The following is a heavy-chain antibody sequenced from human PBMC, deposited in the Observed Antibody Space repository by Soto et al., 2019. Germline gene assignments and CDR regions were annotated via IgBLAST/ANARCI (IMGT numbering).Heavy chain of an antibody. J-gene: IGHJ3*01. Sequence: QITLKESGPTLVKPTQTLTLTCIFSGFSFSADGVGVGWIRQPPGKAQEWLALIYWDDDTRYRPSLKSRLTITKDNHKNQGVITKSNMDTVDTATYYCAPAFGGTSWTNDVFDVWGQGTVGTVAS. CDR1: GFSFSADGVG. CDR2: IYWDDDT. D-gene: IGHD3-16*01. CDR3: APAFGGTSWTNDVFDV. V-gene: IGHV2-5*02.